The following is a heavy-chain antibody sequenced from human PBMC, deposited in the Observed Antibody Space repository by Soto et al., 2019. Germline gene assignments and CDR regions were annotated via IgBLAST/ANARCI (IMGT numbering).Heavy chain of an antibody. Sequence: VQLVQSGAEVRKPGSSVKVSCKTSGGTFRNSAISWMRRAPGQGLEWVGGIIPIFATTNYAQKFQGRVTITADESTSTAYMELSSLRFEDTAVYYCATRSAGLTYSRGSSDHYYYYYDMDVWGQGTTVSVSS. J-gene: IGHJ6*02. V-gene: IGHV1-69*01. CDR2: IIPIFATT. CDR1: GGTFRNSA. CDR3: ATRSAGLTYSRGSSDHYYYYYDMDV. D-gene: IGHD3-22*01.